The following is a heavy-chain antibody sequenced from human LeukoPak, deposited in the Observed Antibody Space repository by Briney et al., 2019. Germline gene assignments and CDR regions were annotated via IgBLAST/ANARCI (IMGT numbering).Heavy chain of an antibody. J-gene: IGHJ4*02. D-gene: IGHD2/OR15-2a*01. CDR1: GGSISSGGYY. CDR2: IYHSGST. CDR3: ARGAPGRNCNGDGRLES. V-gene: IGHV4-30-2*01. Sequence: SQTLSLTCTVSGGSISSGGYYWSWLRQPPGKGLEWLGYIYHSGSTYYNPSLKSRVTISVDRSKNQFSLKLSSVTAADTAVYYCARGAPGRNCNGDGRLESWGQGTLVTVSS.